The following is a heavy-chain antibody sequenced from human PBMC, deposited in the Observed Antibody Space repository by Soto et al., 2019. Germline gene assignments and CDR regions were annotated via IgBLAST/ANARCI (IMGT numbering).Heavy chain of an antibody. V-gene: IGHV4-30-4*01. D-gene: IGHD6-13*01. CDR1: IGSITRSDYY. J-gene: IGHJ5*02. CDR2: IYYSGSA. Sequence: QVQLQESGPGLVKPSQTLSLTCTVSIGSITRSDYYWSWIRQPPGKGLEWIGYIYYSGSAYYNPSLKSRVFISVDTSKNQFSLNLNSVTAADTAVYYCARGSEEKLDAQEMLFDPWGQGTLVTVSS. CDR3: ARGSEEKLDAQEMLFDP.